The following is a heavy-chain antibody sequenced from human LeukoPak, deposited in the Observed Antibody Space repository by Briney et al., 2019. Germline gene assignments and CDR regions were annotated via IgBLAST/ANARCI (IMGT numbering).Heavy chain of an antibody. V-gene: IGHV1-46*01. D-gene: IGHD3-10*01. CDR1: GYTFTSYG. Sequence: GASVKVSCKASGYTFTSYGISWVRQAPGQGLEWMGIINPSGGSTSYAQKFQGRVTMTRDTSTSTVFMELSSLRSEDTAVYYCARDGNYYGSGISDPWGQGTLVTVSS. CDR2: INPSGGST. J-gene: IGHJ5*02. CDR3: ARDGNYYGSGISDP.